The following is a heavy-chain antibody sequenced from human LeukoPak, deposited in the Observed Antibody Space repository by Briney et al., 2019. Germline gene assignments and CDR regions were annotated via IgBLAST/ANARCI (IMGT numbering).Heavy chain of an antibody. V-gene: IGHV1-2*02. J-gene: IGHJ4*02. CDR2: INPNSGGT. Sequence: GSVKVSCKASGYTFSDYYMHWVRQAPGQGLEWMGWINPNSGGTNYVQKFQGRVTMTKDTSISTAYMEVSRLRSDDTAVYYCARGLRYYGSGIYWWYFDYWGQGTLVTVSS. CDR3: ARGLRYYGSGIYWWYFDY. CDR1: GYTFSDYY. D-gene: IGHD3-10*01.